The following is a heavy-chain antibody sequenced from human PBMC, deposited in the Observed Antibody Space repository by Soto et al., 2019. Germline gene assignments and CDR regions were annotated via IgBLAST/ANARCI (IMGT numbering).Heavy chain of an antibody. CDR2: VYYSGSS. D-gene: IGHD2-2*01. CDR1: GDSSSGGASF. Sequence: PSWSLSLTCASSGDSSSGGASFWSWNPQPPGKGLEWIANVYYSGSSYYNPSLKSRLTISVDTTKNQFSLQLKSMTAADTAVYYCAKLSCTSSTCYFPGWFDPWGQGTLVTVSS. V-gene: IGHV4-31*11. J-gene: IGHJ5*02. CDR3: AKLSCTSSTCYFPGWFDP.